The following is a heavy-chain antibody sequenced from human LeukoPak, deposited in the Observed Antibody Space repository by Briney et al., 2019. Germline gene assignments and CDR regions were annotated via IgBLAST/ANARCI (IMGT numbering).Heavy chain of an antibody. CDR2: IKQGGSEK. CDR3: ARDVRLGYCSGGSCAGVAFDI. D-gene: IGHD2-15*01. V-gene: IGHV3-7*03. CDR1: GFTFSSFW. Sequence: QSGVPLRLSCAASGFTFSSFWMSWVRQAPGKGLEWVANIKQGGSEKYYVHYVKGRFTISRDNAKNSLYLQMNSLRAEETAVYYCARDVRLGYCSGGSCAGVAFDIWGQGTMVTVSS. J-gene: IGHJ3*02.